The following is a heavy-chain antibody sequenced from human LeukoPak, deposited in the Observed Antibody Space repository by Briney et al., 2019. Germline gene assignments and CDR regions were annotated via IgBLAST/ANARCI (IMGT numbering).Heavy chain of an antibody. CDR3: ARASVGKYIAAGSSPPGDAFDI. V-gene: IGHV4-38-2*02. CDR1: GYSISSGYY. J-gene: IGHJ3*02. D-gene: IGHD6-13*01. CDR2: IYHSGST. Sequence: SETLSLTCTVSGYSISSGYYWGWIRQPPGKGLEWIGSIYHSGSTYYNPSLKSRVTISVDTSKNQFSLKLSSVTAADTAVYYCARASVGKYIAAGSSPPGDAFDIWGQGTMVTVSS.